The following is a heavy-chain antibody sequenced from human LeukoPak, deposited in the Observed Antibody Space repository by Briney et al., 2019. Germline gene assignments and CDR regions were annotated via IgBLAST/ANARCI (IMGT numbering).Heavy chain of an antibody. D-gene: IGHD4-17*01. J-gene: IGHJ4*02. CDR1: GFTFSSYS. CDR2: IYSGGST. CDR3: ARGGYGDYPELNY. V-gene: IGHV3-53*01. Sequence: GGSLRLSCAASGFTFSSYSMNWVRQAPGKGLEWVSVIYSGGSTYYADSVKGRFTISGDNSKNTLYLQMNSLRAEDTAVYYCARGGYGDYPELNYWGQGTLVTVSS.